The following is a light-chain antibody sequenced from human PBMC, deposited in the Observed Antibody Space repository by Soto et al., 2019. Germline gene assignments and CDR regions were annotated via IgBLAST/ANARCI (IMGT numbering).Light chain of an antibody. CDR1: SSNIGGTNY. V-gene: IGLV1-47*02. CDR2: SNN. J-gene: IGLJ2*01. CDR3: ASWDDRLGAVI. Sequence: QSVLTQPPSASATPGQRVTISCSGSSSNIGGTNYAYWYQQLPGAAPKLLMHSNNLRPSGVPERISGSKSGTSASLAISGLRSEDEAVYYCASWDDRLGAVIFGGGTKVTVL.